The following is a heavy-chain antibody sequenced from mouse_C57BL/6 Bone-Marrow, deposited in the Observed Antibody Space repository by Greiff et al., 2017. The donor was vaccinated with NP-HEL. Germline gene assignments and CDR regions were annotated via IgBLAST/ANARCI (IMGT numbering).Heavy chain of an antibody. CDR3: ARHPSAMDY. J-gene: IGHJ4*01. CDR2: ISNGGGST. V-gene: IGHV5-12*01. Sequence: EVKLMESGGGLVQPGGSLKLSCAASGFTFSDYYMYWVRQTPEKRLEWVAYISNGGGSTYCPDTVKGRFTISRDNAKNTLYLQMGRLKSEDTAMYYCARHPSAMDYWGQGTSVTVSS. CDR1: GFTFSDYY.